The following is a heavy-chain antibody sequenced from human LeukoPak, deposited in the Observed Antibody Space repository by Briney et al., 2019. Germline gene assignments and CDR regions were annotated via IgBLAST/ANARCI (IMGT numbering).Heavy chain of an antibody. CDR1: GYTFTSYY. CDR3: AKALAVTPAY. CDR2: ISGSGGST. J-gene: IGHJ4*02. Sequence: SCKASGYTFTSYYMHWVRQAPGKGLEWVSAISGSGGSTYYADSVKGRFTISRDNSKNTLYLQMNSLRAEDTAVYYCAKALAVTPAYWGQGTLVTVSS. D-gene: IGHD4-17*01. V-gene: IGHV3-23*01.